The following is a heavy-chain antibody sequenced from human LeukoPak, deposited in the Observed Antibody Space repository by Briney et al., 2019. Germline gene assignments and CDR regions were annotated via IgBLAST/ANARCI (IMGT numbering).Heavy chain of an antibody. D-gene: IGHD4-23*01. CDR3: ARDHGGKGLLGY. Sequence: GASVKVSCKASGYTFTSYYMHWVRQAPGQGLEWMGIINPSGGSTSYAQKFQGRVTVTRDTSTSTVYMELSSLRSEDTAVYYCARDHGGKGLLGYWGQGTLVTVSS. J-gene: IGHJ4*02. CDR1: GYTFTSYY. V-gene: IGHV1-46*01. CDR2: INPSGGST.